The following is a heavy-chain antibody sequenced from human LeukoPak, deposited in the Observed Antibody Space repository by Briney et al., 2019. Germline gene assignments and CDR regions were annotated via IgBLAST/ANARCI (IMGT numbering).Heavy chain of an antibody. CDR1: GGSFSGYY. V-gene: IGHV4-34*01. CDR2: INHSGST. J-gene: IGHJ4*02. Sequence: SETLSLTCAVYGGSFSGYYWSWIRQPPGKGLEWIGEINHSGSTNYNPSLKSRVTISVDTSKNQFSLKLRSVTATDTAVYYCGVSHDNGRNSSDVWGQGALVTVSS. CDR3: GVSHDNGRNSSDV. D-gene: IGHD4-23*01.